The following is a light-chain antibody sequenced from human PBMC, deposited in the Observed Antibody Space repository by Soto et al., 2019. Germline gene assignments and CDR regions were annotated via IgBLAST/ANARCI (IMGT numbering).Light chain of an antibody. CDR2: EVV. CDR1: KSDIGVYDF. V-gene: IGLV2-8*01. CDR3: KSYAGSKTYV. Sequence: QSALTQPPSASGSPGQSVTISYTGTKSDIGVYDFVSWYQHHPGKAPRLIIYEVVQRPSGVPDRFSGSKSGNTASLTVSGLQAADEADYFCKSYAGSKTYVFGSGTKLTVL. J-gene: IGLJ1*01.